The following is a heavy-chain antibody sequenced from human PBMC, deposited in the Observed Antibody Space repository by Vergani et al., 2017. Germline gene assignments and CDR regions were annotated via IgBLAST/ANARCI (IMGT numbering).Heavy chain of an antibody. CDR3: ARGRQWRLTEYLYGMDV. J-gene: IGHJ6*02. CDR1: GYIFTNYP. Sequence: QVQLLQSGSELKKPGAPVRIFCEASGYIFTNYPLIWVRQAPGQGLEFMGWINTNSGNPTYAPGFTGRFVFSLDTSVSTAYLQISGLKAEDSAVYYCARGRQWRLTEYLYGMDVWGQGTTVTVSS. V-gene: IGHV7-4-1*02. D-gene: IGHD6-19*01. CDR2: INTNSGNP.